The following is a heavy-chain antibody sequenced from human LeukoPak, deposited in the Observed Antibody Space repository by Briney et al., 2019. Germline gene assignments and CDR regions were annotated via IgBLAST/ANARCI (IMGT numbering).Heavy chain of an antibody. J-gene: IGHJ5*02. V-gene: IGHV3-23*01. D-gene: IGHD6-13*01. CDR1: GFTFSSYA. CDR3: AREKFLAAAGTRGSWFDP. CDR2: IGAGGTFT. Sequence: GGSLRLSCTASGFTFSSYAMNWVRQAPGKGLEWVSGIGAGGTFTYYADSVKGRFTISRDNSRNTLYLQMNSLRAEDTAVYYCAREKFLAAAGTRGSWFDPWGQGTLVTVSS.